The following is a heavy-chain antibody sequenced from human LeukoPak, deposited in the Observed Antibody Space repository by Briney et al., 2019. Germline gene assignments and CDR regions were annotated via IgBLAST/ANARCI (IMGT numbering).Heavy chain of an antibody. CDR1: GYTFGSDD. Sequence: ASVKVSCKASGYTFGSDDINWVRQATGQGLEWMGWINPNNGNLGYAQKFQGRVTMTEDTSTDTAYMELSSLRSEDTAVYYCATESPCSSGGCGYDYWGQGTLVTVSS. D-gene: IGHD6-19*01. CDR3: ATESPCSSGGCGYDY. J-gene: IGHJ4*02. V-gene: IGHV1-8*02. CDR2: INPNNGNL.